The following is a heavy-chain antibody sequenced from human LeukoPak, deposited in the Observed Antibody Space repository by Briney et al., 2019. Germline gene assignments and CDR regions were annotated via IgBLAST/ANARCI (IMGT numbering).Heavy chain of an antibody. J-gene: IGHJ4*02. Sequence: AGVTVSCTGSGYTFTINGISWVRQAPGQVLEWMGWISAYNGNTNYAQKLQGRVTMTTDTSTSTAYMELRSLRSDDTAVYYCATYDYWGQGTLVTVSS. CDR3: ATYDY. CDR1: GYTFTING. V-gene: IGHV1-18*01. CDR2: ISAYNGNT.